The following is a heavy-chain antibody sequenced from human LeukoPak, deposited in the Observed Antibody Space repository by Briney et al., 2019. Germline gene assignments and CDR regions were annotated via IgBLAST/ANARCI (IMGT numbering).Heavy chain of an antibody. V-gene: IGHV3-11*04. Sequence: GGSLRLSCAASGFTFSDYYMSWIRQAPGKGLEWVSYISSSGSTIYYADSVKGRFTISRANAKNSLYLQMNSLGAEDTAVYYCARDIAGYDFWSGYYFDYWGQGTLVTVSS. CDR2: ISSSGSTI. CDR1: GFTFSDYY. D-gene: IGHD3-3*01. CDR3: ARDIAGYDFWSGYYFDY. J-gene: IGHJ4*02.